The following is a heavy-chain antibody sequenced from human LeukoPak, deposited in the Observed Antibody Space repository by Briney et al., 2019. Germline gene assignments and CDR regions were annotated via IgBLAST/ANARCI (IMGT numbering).Heavy chain of an antibody. CDR2: INHSGST. V-gene: IGHV4-34*01. D-gene: IGHD2-15*01. Sequence: SETLSLTCAVYGGSFSGYYWSWVRQPPGKGLEWIGEINHSGSTNYNPSLKSRVTISVDTSKNQFSLKLSSVTAADTAVYYCARGYSPVVVVAATVYFDYWGQGTLGTVSS. J-gene: IGHJ4*02. CDR1: GGSFSGYY. CDR3: ARGYSPVVVVAATVYFDY.